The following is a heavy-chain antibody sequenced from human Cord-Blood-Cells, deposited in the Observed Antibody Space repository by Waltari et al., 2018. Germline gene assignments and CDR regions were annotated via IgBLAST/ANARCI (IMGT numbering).Heavy chain of an antibody. CDR3: ARVAGYSSGWYRGYFDY. CDR1: GDSVSSNSAA. CDR2: TYYRSKWYN. Sequence: QVQLQQSGPGLVKPSQTRSLTCAISGDSVSSNSAAWNWIMQSPSRGLEWLGRTYYRSKWYNDYAVSVKSRITINPDTSKNQFSLQLNSVTPEDTAVYYCARVAGYSSGWYRGYFDYWGQGTLVTVSS. V-gene: IGHV6-1*01. D-gene: IGHD6-19*01. J-gene: IGHJ4*02.